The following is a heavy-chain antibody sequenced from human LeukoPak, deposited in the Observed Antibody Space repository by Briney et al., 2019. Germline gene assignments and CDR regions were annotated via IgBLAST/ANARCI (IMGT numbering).Heavy chain of an antibody. V-gene: IGHV4-4*07. CDR3: ARDSEGWASAYYYYYMDV. CDR2: INSRGST. Sequence: SETLSLTCTVSGGSISSDSSSWIRQPAGRGLDWIGRINSRGSTKYNPSLKSRVTMSVDTSKNQFSLSLTSVTAADTAVYYCARDSEGWASAYYYYYMDVWGKGTTVTVSS. D-gene: IGHD3-16*01. J-gene: IGHJ6*03. CDR1: GGSISSDS.